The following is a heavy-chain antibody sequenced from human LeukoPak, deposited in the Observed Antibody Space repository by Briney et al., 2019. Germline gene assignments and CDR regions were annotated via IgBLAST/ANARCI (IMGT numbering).Heavy chain of an antibody. CDR2: ISGDSKYI. J-gene: IGHJ1*01. Sequence: GSLRLSCAGSGFTFSRYTFNWVRQAPGRGLEWVSAISGDSKYIYYTDSVKGRFTISRDNARNSVYLQMNSLGVEDTAVYYCAGGSGSASFQHWGQGTLVTVSS. CDR1: GFTFSRYT. V-gene: IGHV3-21*01. CDR3: AGGSGSASFQH. D-gene: IGHD6-19*01.